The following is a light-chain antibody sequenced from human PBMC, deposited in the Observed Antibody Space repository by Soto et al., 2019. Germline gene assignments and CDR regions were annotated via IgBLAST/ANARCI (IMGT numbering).Light chain of an antibody. V-gene: IGKV3-20*01. J-gene: IGKJ1*01. CDR3: QQYGTSTT. CDR1: QSVISRY. Sequence: EIVLTQSPGTLSLSPGERATLSCRASQSVISRYLAWYHQKPGQAPRLLIYDASSRATGVPDRFSGSGSGTDFTLTISRLEPEDFAVYYCQQYGTSTTFGQGTKVEIK. CDR2: DAS.